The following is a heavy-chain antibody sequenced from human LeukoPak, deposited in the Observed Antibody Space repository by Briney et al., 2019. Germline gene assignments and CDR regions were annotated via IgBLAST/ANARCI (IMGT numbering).Heavy chain of an antibody. CDR2: IDQDGSVK. CDR3: ARDLSSLAPSFDN. CDR1: GFTFSNYW. V-gene: IGHV3-7*01. Sequence: GGSLRLSCAASGFTFSNYWMSWVRQAPGKGREWVANIDQDGSVKFYVDSVKGRFTISRDNAKNSLYLQMNSLRAEDTAVYYCARDLSSLAPSFDNWGQGTLVTVSS. J-gene: IGHJ4*02. D-gene: IGHD6-19*01.